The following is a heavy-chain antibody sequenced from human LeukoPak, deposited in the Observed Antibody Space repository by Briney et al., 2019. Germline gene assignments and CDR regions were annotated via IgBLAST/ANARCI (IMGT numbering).Heavy chain of an antibody. CDR1: GGTFSSYA. CDR3: AREAYCSSTSCYSKGMDV. CDR2: IIPIFGTA. Sequence: SVKVSCKASGGTFSSYAISWVRQAPGQGLEWMGGIIPIFGTANYAQKFQGRVTITADESTSTAYMELSGLRSEDTAVYYCAREAYCSSTSCYSKGMDVWGQGTTVTVSS. J-gene: IGHJ6*02. D-gene: IGHD2-2*02. V-gene: IGHV1-69*13.